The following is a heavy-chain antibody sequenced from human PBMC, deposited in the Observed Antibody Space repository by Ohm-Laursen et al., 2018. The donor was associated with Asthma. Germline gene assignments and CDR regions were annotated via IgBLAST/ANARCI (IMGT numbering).Heavy chain of an antibody. D-gene: IGHD3-22*01. J-gene: IGHJ4*02. Sequence: SQTLSLTCTVSGGSITSVNYFWSWIRQHPGGGLEWIAYIYYIGSTFYNPSLKSRVTISVDTSKNQFSLKLSSVTAADTAVYYCARVGDYYDSSGYYLRNPYYFDYWGQGTLVTVSS. CDR3: ARVGDYYDSSGYYLRNPYYFDY. CDR1: GGSITSVNYF. CDR2: IYYIGST. V-gene: IGHV4-31*02.